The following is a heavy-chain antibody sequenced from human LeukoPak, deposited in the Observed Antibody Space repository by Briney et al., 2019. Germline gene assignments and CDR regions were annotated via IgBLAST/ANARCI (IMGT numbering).Heavy chain of an antibody. CDR2: INPNSGDT. J-gene: IGHJ4*02. CDR1: GYTFTDYY. D-gene: IGHD4-17*01. V-gene: IGHV1-2*06. Sequence: ASVKVSCKASGYTFTDYYMYWVRQAPGQGLEWMGRINPNSGDTFYAQKFQGRVTMTRDTSISTAYMELSRLRSDDTAVYYCARVMKSTVRTSNFDYWGQGTLVTVSS. CDR3: ARVMKSTVRTSNFDY.